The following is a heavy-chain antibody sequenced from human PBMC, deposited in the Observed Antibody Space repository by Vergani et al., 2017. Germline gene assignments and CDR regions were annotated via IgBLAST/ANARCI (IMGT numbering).Heavy chain of an antibody. Sequence: QVQLVQSGAEVKKPGASVKVSCKASGYTFTGYYMHWVRQAPGQGLEWMGWINPNSGGTNYAQKFQGRVTMTRDTSISTAYMELSRRRSDDTAVYYCARDGEDIVVVPAAMGGYNWFDPWGQGTLVTVSS. J-gene: IGHJ5*02. V-gene: IGHV1-2*02. CDR3: ARDGEDIVVVPAAMGGYNWFDP. CDR1: GYTFTGYY. D-gene: IGHD2-2*01. CDR2: INPNSGGT.